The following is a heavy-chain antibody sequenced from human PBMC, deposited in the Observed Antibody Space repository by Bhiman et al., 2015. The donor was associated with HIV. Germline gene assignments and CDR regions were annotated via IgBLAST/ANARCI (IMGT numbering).Heavy chain of an antibody. D-gene: IGHD3-22*01. V-gene: IGHV3-30*03. J-gene: IGHJ1*01. Sequence: QVQLVESGGGVVQPGRSLRLSCAASGFTFNTYGMHWVRQAPGKGLEWVAVISYDVSNKYYADSVKGRFTISRDNSKNTLYLQMNSLRAEDTAVYYCARATTMIQYFQHWGQGTLVTVSS. CDR2: ISYDVSNK. CDR1: GFTFNTYG. CDR3: ARATTMIQYFQH.